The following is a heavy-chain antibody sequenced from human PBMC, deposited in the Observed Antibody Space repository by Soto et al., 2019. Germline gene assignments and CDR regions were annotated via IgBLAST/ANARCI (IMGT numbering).Heavy chain of an antibody. V-gene: IGHV1-69*13. CDR1: GGTFSSYA. D-gene: IGHD3-16*01. CDR3: AVGPNPWGSLGQPHYYYGMDV. J-gene: IGHJ6*02. Sequence: GASVKVSCKASGGTFSSYAISWVRQAPGQGLEWMGGIIPIFGTANYAQKFQGRVTITADESTSTAYMELSSLRSEDTAVYYCAVGPNPWGSLGQPHYYYGMDVWGQGTTVTVSS. CDR2: IIPIFGTA.